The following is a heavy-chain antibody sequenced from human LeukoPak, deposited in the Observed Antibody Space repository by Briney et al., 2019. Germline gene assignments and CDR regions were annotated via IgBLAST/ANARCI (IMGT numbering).Heavy chain of an antibody. J-gene: IGHJ4*02. CDR1: GFSFTVYW. Sequence: GGSLRLPCAASGFSFTVYWMSWVRQAPGKGPEWVAHLNEDGSRIVYLDSVKGRFTISRDNTKNSLFLQMNSLRAEDTAVYYCARDPLGRYSGWRFWGQGTLVTVSS. D-gene: IGHD3-16*01. V-gene: IGHV3-7*04. CDR3: ARDPLGRYSGWRF. CDR2: LNEDGSRI.